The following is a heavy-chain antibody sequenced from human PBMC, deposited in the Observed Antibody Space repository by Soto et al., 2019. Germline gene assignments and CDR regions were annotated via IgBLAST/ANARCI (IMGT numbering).Heavy chain of an antibody. D-gene: IGHD3-10*01. CDR2: IRRGGSEI. V-gene: IGHV3-11*01. Sequence: GGSLRLSCAASGFTISAFCIHWVRQAPGKGLEWVSYIRRGGSEIYYVDSVKGRFTTSRDNAKNSLYLQMNSLRAEDTAVYYCASGYYYGSGRTLWGQGTPVTVSS. CDR1: GFTISAFC. J-gene: IGHJ4*02. CDR3: ASGYYYGSGRTL.